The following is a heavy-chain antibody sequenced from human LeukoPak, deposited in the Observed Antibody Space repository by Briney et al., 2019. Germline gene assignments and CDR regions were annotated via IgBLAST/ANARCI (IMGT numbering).Heavy chain of an antibody. V-gene: IGHV4-61*01. CDR3: ARAGVEMATITHYYFDY. J-gene: IGHJ4*02. CDR2: IYYSGST. CDR1: GGSVSSGSYY. Sequence: PSETLSLTCTVSGGSVSSGSYYWSWIRQPPGKGLEWIGYIYYSGSTYYNPSLKSRVTISVDTSKNQFSLKLSSVTAADTAVYYCARAGVEMATITHYYFDYWGQGTLVTVSS. D-gene: IGHD5-24*01.